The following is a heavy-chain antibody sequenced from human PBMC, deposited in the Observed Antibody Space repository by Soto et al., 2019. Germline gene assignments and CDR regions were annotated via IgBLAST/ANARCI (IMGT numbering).Heavy chain of an antibody. CDR3: AGSNLYSED. Sequence: QVQLQESGPGLVKPSETLSLTCTVSGGSISNHYWSWIRQPPGKGLEWIGYIYYNGNTNYNPSLKGPVPMWVKTAQNQVSQKLNPVNAAEQGRYYRAGSNLYSEDWGQGTLVTVSS. J-gene: IGHJ4*02. CDR2: IYYNGNT. CDR1: GGSISNHY. V-gene: IGHV4-59*11. D-gene: IGHD1-20*01.